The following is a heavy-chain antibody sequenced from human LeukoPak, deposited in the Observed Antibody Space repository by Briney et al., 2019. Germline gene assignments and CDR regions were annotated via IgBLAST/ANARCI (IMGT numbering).Heavy chain of an antibody. CDR3: ARGPICSSTSCPFDWFDP. J-gene: IGHJ5*02. CDR2: TNHSGST. Sequence: SETLSLTCAVYGGSFSGYYWSWIRQPPGKGLEWIGETNHSGSTNYNPSLKSRVTISVDTSKNQFSLKLSSVTAADTAVYYCARGPICSSTSCPFDWFDPWGQGTLVTVSS. CDR1: GGSFSGYY. V-gene: IGHV4-34*01. D-gene: IGHD2-2*01.